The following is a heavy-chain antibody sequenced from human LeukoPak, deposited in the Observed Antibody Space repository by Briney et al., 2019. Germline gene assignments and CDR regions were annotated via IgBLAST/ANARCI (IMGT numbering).Heavy chain of an antibody. D-gene: IGHD5-18*01. CDR2: ISGSGGST. CDR1: GFTFSTYV. Sequence: GGSLRLSCAASGFTFSTYVMSWVRLAPGKGLEWVSVISGSGGSTNYADSVKGRFTISRDNSKNTLYLQMNSLRAEDTAVYYCAKVLYGGYSYDYWGQGTLVTVSS. CDR3: AKVLYGGYSYDY. J-gene: IGHJ4*02. V-gene: IGHV3-23*01.